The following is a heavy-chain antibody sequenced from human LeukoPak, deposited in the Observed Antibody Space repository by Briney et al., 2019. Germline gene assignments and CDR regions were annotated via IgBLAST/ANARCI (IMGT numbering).Heavy chain of an antibody. V-gene: IGHV4-59*01. CDR3: ARTTGNYGYYFDY. J-gene: IGHJ4*02. Sequence: SETLSLTCTVSGGSINYYYWSWIRQPPGKGLEWIGYIYYRGSTNYNPSLNSRATISVDTSKNQFSLKLTSVTAADTAVYYCARTTGNYGYYFDYWGQGTLVTVSS. CDR1: GGSINYYY. CDR2: IYYRGST. D-gene: IGHD1-7*01.